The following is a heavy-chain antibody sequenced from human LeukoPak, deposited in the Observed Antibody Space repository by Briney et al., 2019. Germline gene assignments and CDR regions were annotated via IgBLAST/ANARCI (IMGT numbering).Heavy chain of an antibody. CDR1: GFTFSSYN. J-gene: IGHJ4*02. CDR2: ISSSSSYI. CDR3: AKDFSTVTAFDY. D-gene: IGHD4-17*01. V-gene: IGHV3-21*01. Sequence: GGSLRLSCAASGFTFSSYNMNWVRQAPGKGLEWVSSISSSSSYIYYADSVKGRFTISRDNAKNSLYLQMNSLRAEDTAVYYCAKDFSTVTAFDYWGQGTLVTVSS.